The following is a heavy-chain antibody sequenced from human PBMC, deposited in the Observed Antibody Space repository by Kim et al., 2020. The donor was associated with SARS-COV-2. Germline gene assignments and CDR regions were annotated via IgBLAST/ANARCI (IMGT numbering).Heavy chain of an antibody. J-gene: IGHJ4*02. CDR3: AREFSGSVGATTVPYYFDY. CDR1: GGTFSSYT. Sequence: SVKVSCKASGGTFSSYTISWVRQAPGQGLEWMGRIIPILGIANYAQKFQGRVTITADKSTSTAYMELSSLRSEDTAVYYCAREFSGSVGATTVPYYFDYWGQGTLVTVSS. V-gene: IGHV1-69*04. D-gene: IGHD1-26*01. CDR2: IIPILGIA.